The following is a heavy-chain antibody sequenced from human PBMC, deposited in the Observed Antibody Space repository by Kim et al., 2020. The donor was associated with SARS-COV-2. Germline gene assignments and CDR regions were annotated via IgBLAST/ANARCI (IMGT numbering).Heavy chain of an antibody. Sequence: AQAAKGRFTTSRDNSRNNLYLQMNSLRAEDTAVYYCAKEAGLGAWGYFDYWGQGSLVTVSS. V-gene: IGHV3-23*01. D-gene: IGHD3-16*01. CDR3: AKEAGLGAWGYFDY. J-gene: IGHJ4*02.